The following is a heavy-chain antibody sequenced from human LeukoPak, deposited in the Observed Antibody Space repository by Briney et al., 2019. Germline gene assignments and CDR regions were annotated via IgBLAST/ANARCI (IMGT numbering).Heavy chain of an antibody. D-gene: IGHD3-10*01. CDR3: TTQRGFLWFGESNGGFDI. V-gene: IGHV3-66*01. J-gene: IGHJ3*02. CDR2: IYSGGST. CDR1: GFTVSSNY. Sequence: GGSLRLSCAASGFTVSSNYMSWVRQAPGKGLEWVSIIYSGGSTYYADSVKGRFTISRDNSKNTLYLQMNSLRAEDTAMFYCTTQRGFLWFGESNGGFDIWGQGTMVTVSS.